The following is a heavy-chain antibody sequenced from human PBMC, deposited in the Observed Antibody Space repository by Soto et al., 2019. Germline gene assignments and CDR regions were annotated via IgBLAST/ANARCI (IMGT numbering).Heavy chain of an antibody. D-gene: IGHD5-18*01. CDR2: IYYSGST. V-gene: IGHV4-39*01. J-gene: IGHJ6*02. CDR3: ASGYSYAYYYYGMDV. Sequence: SETLSLTCTVSGGSISSSSYYWGWIRQPPGKGLEWIGSIYYSGSTYYNPSLKSRVTISVDTSKNQFSLKLSSVTAADTAVYYCASGYSYAYYYYGMDVWGQGTTVTVSS. CDR1: GGSISSSSYY.